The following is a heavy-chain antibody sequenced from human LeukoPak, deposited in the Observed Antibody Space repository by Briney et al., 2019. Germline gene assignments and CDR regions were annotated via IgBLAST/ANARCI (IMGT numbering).Heavy chain of an antibody. Sequence: PSETLSLTCPVYGGSFSGYYWSWIRQPPGKGLEWIGEINHSGSTNYNPSLKSRVTISVDTSKNQFSLKLSSVTAADTAVYYCARHRAYCSGGSCYLNWFAPWGQGTLVTVSS. CDR1: GGSFSGYY. CDR2: INHSGST. D-gene: IGHD2-15*01. V-gene: IGHV4-34*01. J-gene: IGHJ5*02. CDR3: ARHRAYCSGGSCYLNWFAP.